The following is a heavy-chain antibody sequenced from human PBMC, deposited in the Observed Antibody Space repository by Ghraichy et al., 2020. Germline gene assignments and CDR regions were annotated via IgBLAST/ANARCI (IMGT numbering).Heavy chain of an antibody. V-gene: IGHV4-34*01. Sequence: SETLSLTCAVYGGSFSGYYWSWIRQPPGKGLEWIGEINHSGSTNYNPSLKSRVTISVDTSKNQFSLKLSSVTAADTAVYYCAREGPHFWSGYYTTRWFDPWGQGTLVTVSS. CDR2: INHSGST. D-gene: IGHD3-3*02. J-gene: IGHJ5*02. CDR3: AREGPHFWSGYYTTRWFDP. CDR1: GGSFSGYY.